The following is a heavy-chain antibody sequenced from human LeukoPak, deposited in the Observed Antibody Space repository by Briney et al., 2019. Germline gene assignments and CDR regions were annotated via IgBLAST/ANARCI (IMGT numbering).Heavy chain of an antibody. CDR2: ISSISHYI. CDR1: RFTSGRYS. V-gene: IGHV3-21*01. D-gene: IGHD3-16*01. Sequence: GGTLRLSSAASRFTSGRYSTNSVSEAPRKGLERVSTISSISHYIYYADSVKGRFNNSRDNANTSMYLEMNSLRAEDTGAYYCARDLSLGNPGGFDYWGQGALVTVSS. J-gene: IGHJ4*02. CDR3: ARDLSLGNPGGFDY.